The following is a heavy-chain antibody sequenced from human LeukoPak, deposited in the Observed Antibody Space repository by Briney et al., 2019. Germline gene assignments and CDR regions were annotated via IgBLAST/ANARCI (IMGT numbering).Heavy chain of an antibody. J-gene: IGHJ6*04. V-gene: IGHV3-21*01. CDR3: AELGITMIGGV. Sequence: AGGSLRLSCTVSGFTVSSNSMSWVRQAPGKGLEWVSSISSSSSYIYYADSVKGRFTISRDNAKNSLYLQMNSLRAEDTAVYYCAELGITMIGGVWGKGTTVTISS. CDR2: ISSSSSYI. CDR1: GFTVSSNS. D-gene: IGHD3-10*02.